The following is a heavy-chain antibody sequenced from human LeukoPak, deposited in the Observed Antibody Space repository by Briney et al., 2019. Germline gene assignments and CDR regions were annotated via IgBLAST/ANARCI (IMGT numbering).Heavy chain of an antibody. CDR2: ISAYNGNT. J-gene: IGHJ6*02. Sequence: ASVKVSCKASGYTFTSHGISWVRQAPGQGLEWMGWISAYNGNTNYAQKLQGRVTMTTDTSTSTAYMELRSLRSDDTAVYYCARDLSSSSGFYYGMDVWGQGTTVTVSS. CDR3: ARDLSSSSGFYYGMDV. CDR1: GYTFTSHG. V-gene: IGHV1-18*01. D-gene: IGHD3-22*01.